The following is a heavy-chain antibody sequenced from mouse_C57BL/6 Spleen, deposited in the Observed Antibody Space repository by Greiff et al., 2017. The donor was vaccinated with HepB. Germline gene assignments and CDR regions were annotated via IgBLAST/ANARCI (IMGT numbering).Heavy chain of an antibody. V-gene: IGHV1-72*01. D-gene: IGHD2-3*01. J-gene: IGHJ2*01. CDR3: ARSKMGMYPGYYFDY. CDR1: GYTFTSYW. Sequence: QVHVKQPGAELVKPGASVKLSCKASGYTFTSYWMHWVKQRPGRGLEWIGRIDPNSGGTKYNEKFKSKATLTVDKPSSTAYMQLSSLTSEDSAVYYCARSKMGMYPGYYFDYWGQGTTLTVSS. CDR2: IDPNSGGT.